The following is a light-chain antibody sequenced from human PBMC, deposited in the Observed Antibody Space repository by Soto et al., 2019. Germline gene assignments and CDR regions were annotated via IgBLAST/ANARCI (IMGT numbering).Light chain of an antibody. Sequence: EIVLTQSPGTLSLSPGERATVSCRASENIDSRYLGWYQQKPGQAPRLLMFAASTRATGTPDRFSGSGSGTDFTLTISRLDPADSAVYYCQQYNNWPPFFGPGTKVDIK. V-gene: IGKV3-20*01. J-gene: IGKJ3*01. CDR2: AAS. CDR1: ENIDSRY. CDR3: QQYNNWPPF.